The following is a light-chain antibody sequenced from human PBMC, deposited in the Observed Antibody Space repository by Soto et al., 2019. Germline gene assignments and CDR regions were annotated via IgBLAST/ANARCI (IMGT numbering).Light chain of an antibody. Sequence: EIVLTQSPGTLSSSPGERATLSCRASQSVSSSYLAWYQHNPGQAPRLLIYASSSRATGIPDRFSGSGSGTYFALTISSLEPEDFAVYYCQQRSNWPITFGQGTRLEI. J-gene: IGKJ5*01. V-gene: IGKV3D-20*02. CDR1: QSVSSSY. CDR2: ASS. CDR3: QQRSNWPIT.